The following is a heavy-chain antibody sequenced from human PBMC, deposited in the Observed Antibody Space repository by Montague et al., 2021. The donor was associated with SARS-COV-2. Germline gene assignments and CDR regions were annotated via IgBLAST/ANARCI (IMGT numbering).Heavy chain of an antibody. V-gene: IGHV2-70*04. CDR1: GFSLSTSGMR. CDR2: IDWDDDK. Sequence: PALVKPTQTLTLTCTFSGFSLSTSGMRASWIRQPPGKALEWLARIDWDDDKFYSTSLKTRLTISKDTSKNQVVLTVTNMDPVDTATYYCARSYYDILTAYYTPFDYWGQGTLVTVSS. D-gene: IGHD3-9*01. CDR3: ARSYYDILTAYYTPFDY. J-gene: IGHJ4*02.